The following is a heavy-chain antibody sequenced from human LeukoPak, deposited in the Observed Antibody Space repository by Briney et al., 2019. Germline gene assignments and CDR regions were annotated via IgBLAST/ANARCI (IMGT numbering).Heavy chain of an antibody. CDR3: AKGSDYDGSGGSY. D-gene: IGHD3-10*01. Sequence: GGSLRLSCAASGFTFSSYGMHWVRQAPGKGLEWVAVISYDGSNKYYADSVKGRFTISRDNSKNTLYLQMNSLRAEDTAVYYCAKGSDYDGSGGSYWGQGTLVTVSS. J-gene: IGHJ4*02. V-gene: IGHV3-30*18. CDR2: ISYDGSNK. CDR1: GFTFSSYG.